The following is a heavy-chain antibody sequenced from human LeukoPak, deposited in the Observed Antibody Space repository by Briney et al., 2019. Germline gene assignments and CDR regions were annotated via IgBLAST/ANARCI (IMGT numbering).Heavy chain of an antibody. V-gene: IGHV4-39*07. CDR3: ARLYDSSGRTPN. D-gene: IGHD3-22*01. Sequence: SETLSLTCTVSGGSISSSTYYWGWIRQPPGKGLEWIGSIYYSGSTYYNPSLKSRVIISVDTSKNQFSLKLSSVTAADTAVYYCARLYDSSGRTPNWGQGTLVTVSS. CDR1: GGSISSSTYY. CDR2: IYYSGST. J-gene: IGHJ4*02.